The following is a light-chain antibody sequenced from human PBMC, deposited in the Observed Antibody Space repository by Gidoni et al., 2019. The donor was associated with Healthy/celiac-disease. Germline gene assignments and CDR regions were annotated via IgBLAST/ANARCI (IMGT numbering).Light chain of an antibody. CDR3: QQYYSYSTT. V-gene: IGKV1-8*01. CDR2: AAS. Sequence: AIRMTQSPSSFSASTGDRVTITCRASQGISSYLAWYQQKPGKAPKLLIYAASTLQSGVPSRFSGSGSGTDFTLTISCLQSEDFATYYCQQYYSYSTTFXPXTKVDIK. J-gene: IGKJ3*01. CDR1: QGISSY.